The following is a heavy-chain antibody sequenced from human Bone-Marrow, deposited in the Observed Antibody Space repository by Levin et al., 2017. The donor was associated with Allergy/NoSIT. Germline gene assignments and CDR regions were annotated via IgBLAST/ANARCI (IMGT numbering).Heavy chain of an antibody. CDR3: AKGPIFGVVWWYFDL. D-gene: IGHD3-3*01. J-gene: IGHJ2*01. CDR1: GFTFSSYA. CDR2: ISGSGGST. Sequence: GESLKISCAASGFTFSSYAMSWVRQAPGKGLEWVSAISGSGGSTYYADSVKGRFTISRDNSKNTLYLQMNSLRAEDTAVYYCAKGPIFGVVWWYFDLWGRGTLVTVSS. V-gene: IGHV3-23*01.